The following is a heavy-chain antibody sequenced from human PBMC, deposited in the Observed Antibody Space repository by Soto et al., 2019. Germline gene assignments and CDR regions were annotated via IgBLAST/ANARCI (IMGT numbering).Heavy chain of an antibody. CDR3: ARGIDYYASGSPYYFGLDV. CDR1: GGSIDTTHW. CDR2: IYHSGTT. Sequence: SETLSLTCGVSGGSIDTTHWWNWVRQPPGKGLEWIGEIYHSGTTHYNPSLRSRVTISVDKSKNQFSLKLASLTAADTALYYCARGIDYYASGSPYYFGLDVWGQGTTVTVSS. V-gene: IGHV4-4*02. J-gene: IGHJ6*02. D-gene: IGHD3-10*01.